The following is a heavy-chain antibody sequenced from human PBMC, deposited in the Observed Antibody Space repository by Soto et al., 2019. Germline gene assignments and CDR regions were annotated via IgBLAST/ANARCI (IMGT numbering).Heavy chain of an antibody. V-gene: IGHV3-66*01. Sequence: GGSLRLSCAASGFTVSSNYMSWVRQAPGKGLEWVSVIYSGGSTYYADSVKGRFTISRDNSKNTLYLQMNSLRAEDTAVYYCASGNSTTTYYYYYYMDVWGKGTTVTVSS. CDR3: ASGNSTTTYYYYYYMDV. CDR2: IYSGGST. D-gene: IGHD4-4*01. J-gene: IGHJ6*03. CDR1: GFTVSSNY.